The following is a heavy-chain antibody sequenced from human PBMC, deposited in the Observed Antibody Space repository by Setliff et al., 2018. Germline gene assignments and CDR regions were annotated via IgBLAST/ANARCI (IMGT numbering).Heavy chain of an antibody. J-gene: IGHJ6*03. V-gene: IGHV4-4*08. CDR2: IYSSGRT. Sequence: PSETLSLTCTVSGGSISSYYWIWIRQPPGKGLEWIGYIYSSGRTNYNPFLKSRVTLSVDTSNNQFSLKVSSVTAADTAVYYCARAPPNRYSGSYEYFYMDVWGKGTTVTVSS. D-gene: IGHD1-26*01. CDR1: GGSISSYY. CDR3: ARAPPNRYSGSYEYFYMDV.